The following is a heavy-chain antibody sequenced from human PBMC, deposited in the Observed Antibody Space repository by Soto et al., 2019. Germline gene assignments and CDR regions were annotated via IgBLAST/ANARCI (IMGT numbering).Heavy chain of an antibody. V-gene: IGHV3-23*01. D-gene: IGHD3-22*01. CDR1: GFTFSSYT. Sequence: QPGGSLRLSCAASGFTFSSYTMSWVRQAPGKGLEWVSTISGSGSSTYSADSVKGRFTISRDNSKNTLYLQMNSLRVEDTAIYYCAKDTYYYDSSGYSVFDYWGQGALVTVSS. J-gene: IGHJ4*02. CDR2: ISGSGSST. CDR3: AKDTYYYDSSGYSVFDY.